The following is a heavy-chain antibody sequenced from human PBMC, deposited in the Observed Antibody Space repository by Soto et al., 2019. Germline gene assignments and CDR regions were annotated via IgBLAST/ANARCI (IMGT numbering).Heavy chain of an antibody. CDR3: ARDYPGYSGSGDGPSDY. CDR2: IIPIFGTA. J-gene: IGHJ4*02. Sequence: SVKVSCKASGGTFSSYAISWVRQARGQGLEWMGGIIPIFGTANYAQKFQGRVTITADESTSTAYMALSSLRSEDTAVYSCARDYPGYSGSGDGPSDYWGRGTLVAVSS. D-gene: IGHD5-12*01. V-gene: IGHV1-69*13. CDR1: GGTFSSYA.